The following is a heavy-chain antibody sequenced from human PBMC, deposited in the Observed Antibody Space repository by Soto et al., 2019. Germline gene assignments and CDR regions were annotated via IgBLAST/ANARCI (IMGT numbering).Heavy chain of an antibody. J-gene: IGHJ6*03. D-gene: IGHD3-3*01. CDR3: AGGVTIFVVVIIDTTYYMAV. V-gene: IGHV1-3*01. CDR1: GYTFTSYA. CDR2: INAGNGNT. Sequence: QVQLVQSGAEVKKPGASVKVSCKASGYTFTSYAMHWVRQAPGQRLEWMGWINAGNGNTKYSQKFQGRVNITRDTSESTAYMELSSLRSEYMDVYYCAGGVTIFVVVIIDTTYYMAVWGKGTTVTVSS.